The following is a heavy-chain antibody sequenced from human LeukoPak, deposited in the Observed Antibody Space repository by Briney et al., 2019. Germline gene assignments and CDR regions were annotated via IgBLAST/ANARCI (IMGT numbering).Heavy chain of an antibody. CDR1: GGSISSNY. CDR2: IYYSGST. CDR3: ARAKGGRYYFDY. J-gene: IGHJ4*02. V-gene: IGHV4-59*01. Sequence: PSETLSLTCILSGGSISSNYWRWIRQPPRKGLEWIGYIYYSGSTNYNPSLKSRVTISVDTSKNQFSLKLSSVTAADTAVYYCARAKGGRYYFDYWGQGTLVTVSS. D-gene: IGHD3-16*01.